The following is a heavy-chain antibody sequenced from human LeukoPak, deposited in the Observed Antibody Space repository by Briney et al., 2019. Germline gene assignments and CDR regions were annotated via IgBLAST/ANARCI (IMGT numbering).Heavy chain of an antibody. J-gene: IGHJ4*02. D-gene: IGHD2-21*01. V-gene: IGHV1-46*01. CDR3: ARGIGYFDY. CDR2: VNPSGVST. Sequence: GASVKVSCAASGYTFTTYYIHWVRQAPGQGPEWMGMVNPSGVSTSYAKKFQKSQDRVTMTTDTSTSTVYMELSSLRSEDTAVYYCARGIGYFDYWGQGTLVTVSS. CDR1: GYTFTTYY.